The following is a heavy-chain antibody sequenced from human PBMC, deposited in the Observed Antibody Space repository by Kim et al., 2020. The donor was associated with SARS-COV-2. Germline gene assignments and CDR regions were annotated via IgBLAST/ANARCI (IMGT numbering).Heavy chain of an antibody. CDR1: GFTFDDYG. J-gene: IGHJ5*02. D-gene: IGHD6-19*01. CDR3: ASGSSGWNDNWFDP. CDR2: INWNGGST. Sequence: GGSLRLSCAASGFTFDDYGMSWVRQAPGKGLEWVSGINWNGGSTGYADSVKGRFTISRDNANNSLYLQMNSLRAEDTALYHCASGSSGWNDNWFDPWGQGTLVTVSS. V-gene: IGHV3-20*01.